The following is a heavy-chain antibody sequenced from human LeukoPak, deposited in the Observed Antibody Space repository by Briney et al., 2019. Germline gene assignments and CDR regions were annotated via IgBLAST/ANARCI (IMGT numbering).Heavy chain of an antibody. V-gene: IGHV4-34*01. Sequence: SETLSLTCALYLGSLSGYYWSWIRQPPGKGLEWIGEINHSGSTNYNPSLKSRVTISVDTSKNQFSLTLSSVTAADTAVYYCAREASIAAVGIYFDYWGQGTLVTVSS. CDR1: LGSLSGYY. CDR2: INHSGST. CDR3: AREASIAAVGIYFDY. J-gene: IGHJ4*02. D-gene: IGHD6-13*01.